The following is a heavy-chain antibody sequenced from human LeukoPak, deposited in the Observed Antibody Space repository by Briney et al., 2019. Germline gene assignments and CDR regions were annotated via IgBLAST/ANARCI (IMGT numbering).Heavy chain of an antibody. CDR1: GFTFSSYW. CDR2: INQDESEK. CDR3: ARDRALYDSRRGYYYTEDDY. J-gene: IGHJ4*02. Sequence: GGSLRLSCAVSGFTFSSYWMSWVRQAPGKGLEWVANINQDESEKYFVDSVKGRFTISRDSAKSSLYLQMNSLRADDTAVYYCARDRALYDSRRGYYYTEDDYWGQGTLVTVSS. D-gene: IGHD3-22*01. V-gene: IGHV3-7*01.